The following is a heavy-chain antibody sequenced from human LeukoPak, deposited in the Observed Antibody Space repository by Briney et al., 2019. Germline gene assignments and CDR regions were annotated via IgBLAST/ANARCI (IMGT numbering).Heavy chain of an antibody. CDR1: GFTFSSYG. J-gene: IGHJ6*02. Sequence: GRSLRLSCAASGFTFSSYGMHWVRQAPGKGLEWVAVISYDGSNKYYADSVKGRFTNSRDNSKNTLYLQMNSLRAEDTAVYYCAKDDYIAVAGTRYYYYYGMDVWGQGTTVTVSS. CDR2: ISYDGSNK. D-gene: IGHD6-19*01. V-gene: IGHV3-30*18. CDR3: AKDDYIAVAGTRYYYYYGMDV.